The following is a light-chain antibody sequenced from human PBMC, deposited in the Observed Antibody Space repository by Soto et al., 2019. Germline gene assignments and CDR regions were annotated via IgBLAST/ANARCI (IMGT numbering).Light chain of an antibody. Sequence: EIVLTQSPGTLSLSPGERATLSCRASQSVSSSYLAWYQQKPGQAPRLLIYVASSRDTGIPDRFSGSGSGTDFTLTISRLEPEDFAVYYCQQYGSSRTFGQGTKVQIK. CDR3: QQYGSSRT. CDR1: QSVSSSY. J-gene: IGKJ1*01. V-gene: IGKV3-20*01. CDR2: VAS.